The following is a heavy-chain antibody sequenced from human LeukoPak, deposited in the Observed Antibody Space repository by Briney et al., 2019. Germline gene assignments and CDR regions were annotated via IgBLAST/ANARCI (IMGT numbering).Heavy chain of an antibody. Sequence: PGGSLRLSCAASGFTFSSFNMNWVRQTPGKGLEWVAFIRYDGSNKSYSDSVKGRFTISRDNSKNTLNLQMNNLRTEDSAMYYCAKAGYCGTTGCPDYYYMDVWGKGTTVTVSS. V-gene: IGHV3-30*02. CDR3: AKAGYCGTTGCPDYYYMDV. CDR2: IRYDGSNK. J-gene: IGHJ6*03. CDR1: GFTFSSFN. D-gene: IGHD2-2*01.